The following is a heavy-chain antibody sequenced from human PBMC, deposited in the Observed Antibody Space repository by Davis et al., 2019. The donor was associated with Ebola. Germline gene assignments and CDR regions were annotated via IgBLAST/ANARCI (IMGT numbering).Heavy chain of an antibody. CDR2: ISSSSSYI. V-gene: IGHV3-21*01. J-gene: IGHJ6*02. D-gene: IGHD6-13*01. CDR1: GFTFSSYS. CDR3: ARAARAAHPSAYYYYYGMDV. Sequence: GESLKISCAASGFTFSSYSMNWVRQAPGKWLEWVSSISSSSSYIYYADSVKGRFTISRDNAKNSLYLQMNSLRAEDTAVYYCARAARAAHPSAYYYYYGMDVWGQGTTVTVSS.